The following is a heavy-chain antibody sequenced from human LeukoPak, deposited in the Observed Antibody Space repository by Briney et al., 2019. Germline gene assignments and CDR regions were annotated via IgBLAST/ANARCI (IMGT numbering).Heavy chain of an antibody. CDR3: ARDRYYYDSSGYPRGGYYFDY. CDR1: GYSFTCYG. CDR2: ISAYNGNT. V-gene: IGHV1-18*01. J-gene: IGHJ4*02. D-gene: IGHD3-22*01. Sequence: ASVKVSCKASGYSFTCYGISWVRQAPGQGLEWMGWISAYNGNTNYAQKLQGRVTMTTDTSTSTAYMELRSLRSDDTAVYYCARDRYYYDSSGYPRGGYYFDYWGQGILVAVSS.